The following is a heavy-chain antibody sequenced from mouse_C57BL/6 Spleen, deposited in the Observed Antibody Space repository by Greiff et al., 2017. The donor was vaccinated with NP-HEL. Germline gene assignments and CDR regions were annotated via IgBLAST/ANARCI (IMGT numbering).Heavy chain of an antibody. CDR3: ARWYYGSRGDWYFDV. V-gene: IGHV1-19*01. J-gene: IGHJ1*03. CDR2: INPYNGGT. CDR1: GYTFTDYY. D-gene: IGHD1-1*01. Sequence: VQLKQSGPVLVKPGASVKMSCKASGYTFTDYYMNWVKQSHGKSLEWIGVINPYNGGTSYNQKFKGKATLTVDKSSSTAYMELNSLTSEDSAVYYCARWYYGSRGDWYFDVWGTGTTVTVSS.